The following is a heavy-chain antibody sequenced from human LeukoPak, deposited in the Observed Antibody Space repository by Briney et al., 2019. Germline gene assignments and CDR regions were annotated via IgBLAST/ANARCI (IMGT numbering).Heavy chain of an antibody. CDR2: IYYSGGT. J-gene: IGHJ3*02. CDR3: ARDQYSSGYDAFDI. V-gene: IGHV4-30-4*08. CDR1: GGSISSGDYY. D-gene: IGHD6-19*01. Sequence: SQTLSLTCTVSGGSISSGDYYWSWIRQPPGKGLEWIGYIYYSGGTYYNPSLKSRVTISVETSKNQFSLKLSSVTAADTAVYYCARDQYSSGYDAFDIWGQGTMVTVSS.